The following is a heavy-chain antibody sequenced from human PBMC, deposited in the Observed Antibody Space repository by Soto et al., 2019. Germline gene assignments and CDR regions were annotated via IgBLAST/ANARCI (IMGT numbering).Heavy chain of an antibody. CDR2: ISGSAVST. V-gene: IGHV3-23*01. D-gene: IGHD2-2*01. CDR1: GFTFSSYA. CDR3: VKDPISPPPPAPGPYGMDV. J-gene: IGHJ6*02. Sequence: EVQLLESGGGLVQPGGSLRLSCAASGFTFSSYAMSWVRQAPGKGLEWVSAISGSAVSTYYADSVKGRFTISRHNSNSTLYLQMDSLNADDTAVYYCVKDPISPPPPAPGPYGMDVWGQGTTVTVSS.